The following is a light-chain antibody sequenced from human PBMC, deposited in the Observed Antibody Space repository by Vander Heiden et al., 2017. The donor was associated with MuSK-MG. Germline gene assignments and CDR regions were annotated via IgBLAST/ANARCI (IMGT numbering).Light chain of an antibody. CDR2: YVS. Sequence: QSALTQPASVSGSPGQSITISCTGTSSDVGGYNYFSWYQQHPGKAPKLMIVYVSNRPSGVSNRFSGSKSGNTASPTTTGLQAEEEADDYCSSSTSSSTLVVFGSGTKLTVL. J-gene: IGLJ1*01. V-gene: IGLV2-14*01. CDR3: SSSTSSSTLVV. CDR1: SSDVGGYNY.